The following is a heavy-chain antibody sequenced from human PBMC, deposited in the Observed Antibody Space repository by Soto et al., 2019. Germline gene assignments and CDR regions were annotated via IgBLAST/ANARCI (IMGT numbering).Heavy chain of an antibody. Sequence: ASVKVSCKASGYTFTSYGISWVRQAPGQGLEWMGWISAYNGNTNYAQKLQGRVTMTTDTSTSTAYMELRSLRSDDTAVYYCARGPAFRGVTNLIDYWGQGTLVTVSS. D-gene: IGHD3-10*01. CDR1: GYTFTSYG. J-gene: IGHJ4*02. V-gene: IGHV1-18*01. CDR2: ISAYNGNT. CDR3: ARGPAFRGVTNLIDY.